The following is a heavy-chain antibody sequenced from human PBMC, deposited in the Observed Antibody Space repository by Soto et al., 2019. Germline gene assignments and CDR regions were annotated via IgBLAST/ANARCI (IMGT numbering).Heavy chain of an antibody. D-gene: IGHD3-22*01. CDR2: INSGGFST. V-gene: IGHV3-23*01. CDR1: GFTFSIHA. J-gene: IGHJ4*02. CDR3: AKDRDSSCYYKVYFDY. Sequence: GGSLRLSCAASGFTFSIHAMSWVRQAPGKGLEWVGNINSGGFSTQFAESVKGRFTISRDNSKNTVYLQMNSLRAEDTALYYCAKDRDSSCYYKVYFDYWGQGTLVTVSS.